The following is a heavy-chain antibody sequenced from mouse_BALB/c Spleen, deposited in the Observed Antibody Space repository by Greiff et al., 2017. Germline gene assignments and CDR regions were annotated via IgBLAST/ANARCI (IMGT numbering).Heavy chain of an antibody. V-gene: IGHV5-6-4*01. D-gene: IGHD1-1*01. CDR1: GFTFSSYT. CDR3: TRDVSHYYGSSYEDWYFDV. CDR2: ISSGGSYT. J-gene: IGHJ1*01. Sequence: EVKVVESGGGLVKPGGSLKLSCAASGFTFSSYTMSWVRQTPEKRLEWVATISSGGSYTYYPDSVKGRFTISRDNAKNTLYLQMSSLKSEDTAMYYCTRDVSHYYGSSYEDWYFDVWGAGTTVTVSA.